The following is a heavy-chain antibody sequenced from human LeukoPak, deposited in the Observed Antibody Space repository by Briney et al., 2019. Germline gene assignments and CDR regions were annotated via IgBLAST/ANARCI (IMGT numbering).Heavy chain of an antibody. Sequence: ASVEVSCKASGYTFTSYGISWVRQAPGQGLEWMGWISAYNGNTNYAQKLQGRVTMTTDTSTSTAYMELRSLRSEDTAVYYCAREYYYDSSGYLHYMDVWGTGTTVTVSS. CDR2: ISAYNGNT. CDR1: GYTFTSYG. V-gene: IGHV1-18*01. D-gene: IGHD3-22*01. J-gene: IGHJ6*03. CDR3: AREYYYDSSGYLHYMDV.